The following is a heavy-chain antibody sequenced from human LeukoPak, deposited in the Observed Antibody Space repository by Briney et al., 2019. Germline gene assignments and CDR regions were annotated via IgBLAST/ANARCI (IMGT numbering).Heavy chain of an antibody. CDR3: ARESIAARYFDY. Sequence: ASVKVSCKASGYTFTRYGISWVRQAPGQGLEWMGRINPNSGGTNYAQKFQGRVTMTRDTSISTAYMELSRLRSDDTAVYYCARESIAARYFDYWGQGTLVTVSS. CDR2: INPNSGGT. V-gene: IGHV1-2*06. CDR1: GYTFTRYG. J-gene: IGHJ4*02. D-gene: IGHD6-6*01.